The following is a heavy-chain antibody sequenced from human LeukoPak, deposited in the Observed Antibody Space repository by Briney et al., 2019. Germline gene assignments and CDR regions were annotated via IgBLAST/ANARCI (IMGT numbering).Heavy chain of an antibody. CDR3: ARCQIAAAGTGAFDV. D-gene: IGHD6-13*01. CDR1: GFSFSTYA. CDR2: FSATDGST. V-gene: IGHV3-23*01. Sequence: GGSLRLSCAASGFSFSTYAMTWVRQAPGKGLEWVSAFSATDGSTQYAESVKGRFTISKDSTTNTLFLQINSLRAEDTAVYYCARCQIAAAGTGAFDVWGQGTMVNVSS. J-gene: IGHJ3*01.